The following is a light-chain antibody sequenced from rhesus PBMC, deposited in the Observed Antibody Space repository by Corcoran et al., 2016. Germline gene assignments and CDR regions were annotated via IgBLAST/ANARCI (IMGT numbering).Light chain of an antibody. V-gene: IGKV1S6*01. CDR3: HQRNTFPFT. Sequence: DIQMTQSPSSLSASVGDKVTITCRASQGISRWLAWYQQKPGTAPDLLIYDASRLQSGVPSRVSGSGSWIEVTLTISRLQPEDFATYYGHQRNTFPFTFGPGTKLDIK. CDR1: QGISRW. J-gene: IGKJ3*01. CDR2: DAS.